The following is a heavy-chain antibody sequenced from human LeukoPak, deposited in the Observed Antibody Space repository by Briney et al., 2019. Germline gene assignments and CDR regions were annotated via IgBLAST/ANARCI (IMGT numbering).Heavy chain of an antibody. J-gene: IGHJ3*02. CDR3: ARSAVAGRSDDAFDI. CDR2: INPSGGST. CDR1: GYTFTGYY. V-gene: IGHV1-46*01. D-gene: IGHD6-19*01. Sequence: ASVKVSCKASGYTFTGYYMHWVRQAPGQGLEWMGIINPSGGSTTYAQKFQGRVTMTRDMSTSTVYMELSSLRSEDTAVYYCARSAVAGRSDDAFDIWGQGTMVTVSS.